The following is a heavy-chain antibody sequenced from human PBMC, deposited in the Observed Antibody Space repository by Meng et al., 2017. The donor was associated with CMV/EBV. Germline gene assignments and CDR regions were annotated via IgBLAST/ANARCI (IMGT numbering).Heavy chain of an antibody. CDR3: AREIVVVPAAIDNWFDP. D-gene: IGHD2-2*02. CDR2: IYTSGST. J-gene: IGHJ5*02. V-gene: IGHV4-4*07. CDR1: GGPISSYY. Sequence: QVQLQASGPGLVKPSGTLPLTCTVSGGPISSYYWSWIRQPAGKGLEWIGRIYTSGSTNYNPSLKSRVTMSVDTSKNQFSLKLSSVTAADTAVYYCAREIVVVPAAIDNWFDPWGQGTLVTVSS.